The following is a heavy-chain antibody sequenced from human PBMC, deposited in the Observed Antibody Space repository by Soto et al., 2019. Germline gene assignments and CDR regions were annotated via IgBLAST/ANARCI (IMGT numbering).Heavy chain of an antibody. V-gene: IGHV1-58*02. CDR3: AASDFWSGSNWFDP. CDR1: GFTFTSSA. D-gene: IGHD3-3*01. J-gene: IGHJ5*02. Sequence: SVKVSCKASGFTFTSSAMQWVRQARGQRLEWIGWIVVGSGNTNYAQKFQERVTITRDMSTSTAYMELSSLRSEDTAVYYCAASDFWSGSNWFDPRGQGTLVTVSS. CDR2: IVVGSGNT.